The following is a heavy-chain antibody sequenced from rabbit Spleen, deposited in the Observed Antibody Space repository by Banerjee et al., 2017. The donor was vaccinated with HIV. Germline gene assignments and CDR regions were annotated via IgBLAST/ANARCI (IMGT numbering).Heavy chain of an antibody. CDR3: ARDLAGVIGWNFNL. CDR1: GVSFSSSSY. J-gene: IGHJ4*01. D-gene: IGHD4-1*01. Sequence: QPLEESGGDLVKPGASLTLTCTASGVSFSSSSYMCWVRQAPGKGLEWIACIDTGSRDFTYYASWAKGRFTISKTSSTTVTLQMTSLTAADTATYFCARDLAGVIGWNFNLWGQGTLVTVS. CDR2: IDTGSRDFT. V-gene: IGHV1S40*01.